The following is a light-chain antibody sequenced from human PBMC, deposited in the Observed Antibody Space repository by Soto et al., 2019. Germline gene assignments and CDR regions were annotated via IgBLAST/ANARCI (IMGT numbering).Light chain of an antibody. J-gene: IGKJ1*01. Sequence: IQMTQSPSTLSASVGDRVTITCRASQSIRSWLAWYQQKPGKAPNLLIYNASSLESGVPSRFSGSGSGTEFTLTISSLQPDDFATYYCQQYNSFSTFGQGTKVDIK. V-gene: IGKV1-5*01. CDR1: QSIRSW. CDR3: QQYNSFST. CDR2: NAS.